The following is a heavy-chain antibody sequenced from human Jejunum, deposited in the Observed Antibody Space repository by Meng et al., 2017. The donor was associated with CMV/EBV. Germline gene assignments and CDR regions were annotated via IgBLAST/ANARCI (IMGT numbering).Heavy chain of an antibody. CDR1: YG. CDR2: IRTKAYAGTT. J-gene: IGHJ6*02. V-gene: IGHV3-49*04. D-gene: IGHD3-3*01. Sequence: YGMSGGRQAPGKGLEWVGFIRTKAYAGTTEYDASVRGRFTISRDDAKSIAYLQMNSLKTEDTAVYYCVRDFWSGYGGEYYYYGMDVWGQGTTVTVSS. CDR3: VRDFWSGYGGEYYYYGMDV.